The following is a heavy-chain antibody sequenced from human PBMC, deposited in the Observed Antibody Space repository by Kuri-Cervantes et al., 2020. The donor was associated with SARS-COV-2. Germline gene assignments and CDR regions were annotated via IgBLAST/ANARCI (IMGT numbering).Heavy chain of an antibody. CDR2: ISYDGSNK. CDR3: AKDQGGPVGATPDY. V-gene: IGHV3-30*18. J-gene: IGHJ4*02. Sequence: SLKISCVASGFTFSSYGMHWVRQAPGKGLEWVAVISYDGSNKYYADSVKGRFTISRDNSKNTLYLQMSSLRAEDTAVYYSAKDQGGPVGATPDYEGQGTLVTVSS. CDR1: GFTFSSYG. D-gene: IGHD1-26*01.